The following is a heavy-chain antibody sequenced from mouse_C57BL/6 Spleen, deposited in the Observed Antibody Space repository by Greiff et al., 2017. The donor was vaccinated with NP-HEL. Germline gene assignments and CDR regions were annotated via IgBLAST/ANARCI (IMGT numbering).Heavy chain of an antibody. D-gene: IGHD2-3*01. J-gene: IGHJ3*01. CDR2: IDPSDSYT. V-gene: IGHV1-69*01. Sequence: QVHVKQPGAELVMPGASVKLSCKASGFTFTSYWMHWVKQRPGQGLEWIGEIDPSDSYTNYNQKFKGKSTLTVDKSSSTAYMQLSSLTSEDSAVYYCARGVYDSSWFAYWGQGTLVTVSA. CDR1: GFTFTSYW. CDR3: ARGVYDSSWFAY.